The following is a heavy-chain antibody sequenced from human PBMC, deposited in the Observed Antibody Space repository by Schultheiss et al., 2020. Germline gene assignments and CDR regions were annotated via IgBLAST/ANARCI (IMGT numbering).Heavy chain of an antibody. CDR2: ISWNSGSI. J-gene: IGHJ4*02. CDR3: AKAAGGGVTLDYFDY. V-gene: IGHV3-9*01. Sequence: GGSLRLSCAASGFTFDDYAMHWVRQAPGKGLEWVSGISWNSGSIGYADSVKGRFTISRDNAKNSLYLQMNSLRADDTALYYCAKAAGGGVTLDYFDYWGQGTLVTVSS. CDR1: GFTFDDYA. D-gene: IGHD2-21*02.